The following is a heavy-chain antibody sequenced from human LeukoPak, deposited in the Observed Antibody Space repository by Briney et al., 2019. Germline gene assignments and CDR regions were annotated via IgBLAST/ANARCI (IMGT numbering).Heavy chain of an antibody. D-gene: IGHD6-13*01. CDR1: GFTFDDYA. J-gene: IGHJ4*02. CDR2: ISWNSGSI. CDR3: ARSAAAAKPFDY. Sequence: GGSLRRSCGASGFTFDDYARHWVRQAPGNGLEWVSGISWNSGSIGYADSVKGRFTISRDNAKNSLYLQMNSLRAEDTAVYYCARSAAAAKPFDYWGQGTLVTVSS. V-gene: IGHV3-9*01.